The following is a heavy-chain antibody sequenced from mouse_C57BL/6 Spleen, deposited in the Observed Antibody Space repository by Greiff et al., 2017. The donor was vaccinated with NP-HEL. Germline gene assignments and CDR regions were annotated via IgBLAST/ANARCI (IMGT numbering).Heavy chain of an antibody. CDR1: GYTFTSYW. D-gene: IGHD2-5*01. CDR3: ARRKDYSNYVGYYFDY. CDR2: IYPGSGST. Sequence: QVQLQQPGAELVKPGASVKMSCKASGYTFTSYWITWVKQRPGQGLEWIGDIYPGSGSTNYNEKFKSKATLTVDTSSSTAYMQLSSLTSEDSAVYYCARRKDYSNYVGYYFDYWGQGTTLTVSS. V-gene: IGHV1-55*01. J-gene: IGHJ2*01.